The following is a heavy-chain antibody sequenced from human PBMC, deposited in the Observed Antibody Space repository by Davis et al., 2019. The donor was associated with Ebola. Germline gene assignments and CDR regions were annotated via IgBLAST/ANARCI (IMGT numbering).Heavy chain of an antibody. J-gene: IGHJ4*02. V-gene: IGHV3-23*01. CDR1: GFTFSSYA. CDR2: MSASGGST. D-gene: IGHD2-21*01. Sequence: GESLKISCVASGFTFSSYAMSWVRQAPGKGLEWVSSMSASGGSTYYADSVKGRFTISRDNLRNSLYLQMNSLRVEDTAIYYCARGWVIGGSHLGSWGQGTLVTVSS. CDR3: ARGWVIGGSHLGS.